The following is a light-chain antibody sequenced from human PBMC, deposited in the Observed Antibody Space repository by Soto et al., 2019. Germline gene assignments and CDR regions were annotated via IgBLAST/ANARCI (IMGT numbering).Light chain of an antibody. CDR3: QQHGDSIH. J-gene: IGKJ5*01. V-gene: IGKV3-20*01. CDR2: GAS. CDR1: QSVSSTR. Sequence: PGERATLSCRASQSVSSTRLAWYQQKPGQAPRLLIYGASTRAAGIADRFSGSGSGTDFTLTISRLEPEDFAVYFCQQHGDSIHFGQGTRLDI.